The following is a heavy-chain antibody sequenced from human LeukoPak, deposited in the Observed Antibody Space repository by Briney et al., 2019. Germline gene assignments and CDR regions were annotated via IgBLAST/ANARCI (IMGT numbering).Heavy chain of an antibody. Sequence: PGGSLRLSCAASGFTFSSYSMNWVRQAPGKGLECVSSISSSSSYIYYAGSVKGRFTISRDNAKNSLYLQMNSLRAEDTAVYYCARDRAYCGGDCSTYTFDYWGQGTLVTVSS. D-gene: IGHD2-21*02. CDR2: ISSSSSYI. J-gene: IGHJ4*02. CDR1: GFTFSSYS. V-gene: IGHV3-21*01. CDR3: ARDRAYCGGDCSTYTFDY.